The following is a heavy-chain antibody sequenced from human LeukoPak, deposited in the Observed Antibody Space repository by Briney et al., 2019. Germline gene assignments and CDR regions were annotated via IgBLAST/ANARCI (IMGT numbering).Heavy chain of an antibody. Sequence: PGGSLRLSCAASGFTFSSYGMHWVRQAPGKGLEWVAVISYDGSNKYYADSVKGRFTISRDNSKNTLYLQMNSLRAEDTAVYYCCTPLRILRDNFDYWGQGTLVTVSS. CDR3: CTPLRILRDNFDY. V-gene: IGHV3-33*05. CDR2: ISYDGSNK. J-gene: IGHJ4*02. CDR1: GFTFSSYG. D-gene: IGHD2-15*01.